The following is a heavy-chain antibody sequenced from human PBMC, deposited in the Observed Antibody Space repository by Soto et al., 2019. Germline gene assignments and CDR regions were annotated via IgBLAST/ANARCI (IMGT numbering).Heavy chain of an antibody. D-gene: IGHD1-26*01. CDR1: GFSFSDYY. Sequence: QVQLVDSGGGLVKPGGSLRLSCAASGFSFSDYYMSWVRQAPGKGLEWVSYISGGSDTIYYADSVKGRFTISRDNAKNSLYLHMNSLRTEDTAVYYCATGRRVGTSDSWGQGTLVTVSS. CDR3: ATGRRVGTSDS. CDR2: ISGGSDTI. J-gene: IGHJ4*02. V-gene: IGHV3-11*01.